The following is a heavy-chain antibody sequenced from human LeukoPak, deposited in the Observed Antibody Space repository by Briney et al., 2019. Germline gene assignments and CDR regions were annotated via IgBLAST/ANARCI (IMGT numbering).Heavy chain of an antibody. CDR2: ISSSSSYI. J-gene: IGHJ3*02. CDR1: GFTFSSYS. CDR3: ARDMNDFWSGYQNAFDI. Sequence: PGGSLRLSCAASGFTFSSYSMNWVRQAPGKGLEWVSSISSSSSYIYYADSVKGRFTISRDNAKNSLYLQMNSLRAEGTAVYYCARDMNDFWSGYQNAFDIWGQGTMVTVSS. D-gene: IGHD3-3*01. V-gene: IGHV3-21*01.